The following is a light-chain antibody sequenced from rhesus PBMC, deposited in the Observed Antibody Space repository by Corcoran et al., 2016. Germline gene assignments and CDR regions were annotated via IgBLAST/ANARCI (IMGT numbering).Light chain of an antibody. CDR1: QSIGSW. CDR3: LQYSSSPLT. V-gene: IGKV1-22*01. Sequence: DIQMTQSPSSLSASVGDTVTITCRASQSIGSWLDWYQQKPGKAPKVLLYKASSLQSGVPSRFSGSGSGTDFTLTISSLQPEDVANYYCLQYSSSPLTFGGGTKVEIK. J-gene: IGKJ4*01. CDR2: KAS.